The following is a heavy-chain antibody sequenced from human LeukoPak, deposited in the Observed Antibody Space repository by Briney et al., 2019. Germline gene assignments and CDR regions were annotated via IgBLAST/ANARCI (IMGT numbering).Heavy chain of an antibody. V-gene: IGHV3-23*01. CDR3: AKKGSGYDYIDY. CDR1: GFTFSSYA. CDR2: ISGSGGST. J-gene: IGHJ4*02. Sequence: GGSLRLSCAASGFTFSSYAMSWIRQAPGKGLEWVSAISGSGGSTYYADSVKGRFTISRDNSKNTLYLQMNSLRAEDTAVYYCAKKGSGYDYIDYWGQGTLVTVSS. D-gene: IGHD5-12*01.